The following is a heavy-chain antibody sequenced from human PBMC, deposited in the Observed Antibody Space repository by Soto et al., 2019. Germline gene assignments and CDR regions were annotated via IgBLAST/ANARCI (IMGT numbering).Heavy chain of an antibody. CDR1: GGSFSGYY. D-gene: IGHD3-10*01. CDR2: INHSGST. CDR3: ARGVMVRGVTPYYYYYGMDV. Sequence: SESLSLTCAVYGGSFSGYYWSWIRQPPGKGLEWIGEINHSGSTNYNPSLKSRVTISVDTSKNQFSLKLSSVTAADTAVYYCARGVMVRGVTPYYYYYGMDVWGQGTAVTVSS. V-gene: IGHV4-34*01. J-gene: IGHJ6*02.